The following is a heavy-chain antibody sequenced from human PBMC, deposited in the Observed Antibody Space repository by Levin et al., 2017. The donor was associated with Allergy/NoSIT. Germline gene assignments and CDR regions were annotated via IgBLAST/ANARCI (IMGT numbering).Heavy chain of an antibody. D-gene: IGHD4-17*01. J-gene: IGHJ4*02. CDR2: INRDGSTT. CDR3: AREGYGDDYFDY. CDR1: GFTFSSYW. V-gene: IGHV3-74*01. Sequence: PGGSLRLSCAASGFTFSSYWMHWVRQAPGKGLVWVSRINRDGSTTTYADSVKGRFTISRDDAKNTLYLQMNSLRAEDTAVYYCAREGYGDDYFDYWGQGTLVTVSS.